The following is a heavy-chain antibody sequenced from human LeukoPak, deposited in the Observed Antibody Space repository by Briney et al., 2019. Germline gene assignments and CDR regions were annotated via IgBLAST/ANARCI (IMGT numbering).Heavy chain of an antibody. J-gene: IGHJ6*02. CDR3: ARGLGTVVVIAATPNGMDV. CDR2: INHSGST. CDR1: GGSFSGYY. Sequence: SETLSLTCAVYGGSFSGYYWSWVRQPPGKGLEWIGEINHSGSTNYNPSLKSRVTISVDTSKNQFSLKLSYVTAADTAVCYCARGLGTVVVIAATPNGMDVWGQGTTVTVSS. V-gene: IGHV4-34*01. D-gene: IGHD2-15*01.